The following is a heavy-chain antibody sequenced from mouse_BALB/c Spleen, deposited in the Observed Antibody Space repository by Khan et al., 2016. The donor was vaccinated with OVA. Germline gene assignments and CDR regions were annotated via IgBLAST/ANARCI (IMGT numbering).Heavy chain of an antibody. CDR2: INPITVYT. V-gene: IGHV1-7*01. CDR3: ARDYERFAY. CDR1: GYTFTSYW. J-gene: IGHJ3*01. Sequence: QVQLQQSGAELAKPGASVKMSCKASGYTFTSYWMHWIKQRPGQGLEWIGYINPITVYTEYNQKFKDKAPLTAAKSSRHAYLQLSSLTAEDSAVYYGARDYERFAYWGQGTLVTVSS. D-gene: IGHD1-1*01.